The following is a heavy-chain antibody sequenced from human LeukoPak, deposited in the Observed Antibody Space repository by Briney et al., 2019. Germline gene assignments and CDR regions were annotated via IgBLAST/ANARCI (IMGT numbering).Heavy chain of an antibody. V-gene: IGHV4-59*01. CDR1: GGSISSYY. D-gene: IGHD4-17*01. J-gene: IGHJ5*02. Sequence: PSETLSLTCTVSGGSISSYYWSWIRQPPGKGLEWLAYMYYSGSTNYNPSLKSRITISLDTSKNQFSLKLSSVTAADTAVYYCARDPGTTGEVKFDPWGQGTLVTVSS. CDR2: MYYSGST. CDR3: ARDPGTTGEVKFDP.